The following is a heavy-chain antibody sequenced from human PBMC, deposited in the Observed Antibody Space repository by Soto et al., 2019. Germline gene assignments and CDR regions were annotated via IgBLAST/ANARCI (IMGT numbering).Heavy chain of an antibody. CDR1: GGSISSGGYS. CDR3: ARDRRYYGSGANWFDP. Sequence: PSETLSLTCAVSGGSISSGGYSWSWIRQPPGKGLEWIGYIYHSGSTYYNPSLKSRVTISVDRSKNQFSLKLSSVTAADTAVYYCARDRRYYGSGANWFDPWGQGTLVTVSS. CDR2: IYHSGST. J-gene: IGHJ5*02. V-gene: IGHV4-30-2*01. D-gene: IGHD3-10*01.